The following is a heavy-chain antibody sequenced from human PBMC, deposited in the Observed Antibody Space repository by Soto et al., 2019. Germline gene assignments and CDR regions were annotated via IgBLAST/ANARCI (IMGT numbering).Heavy chain of an antibody. V-gene: IGHV4-30-4*08. CDR2: ISNFGTT. CDR3: VRDVGIAASGTSGNDYFYGIAV. D-gene: IGHD6-13*01. Sequence: RLEESGPGLVKPAQTLSLSCNVTGHSISNIDSFWTWIRQPPGKGLEWLGYISNFGTTNYKPSLKSRLTISLARSKNQISLELTSVTAADTAVYYCVRDVGIAASGTSGNDYFYGIAVWGQGPTVIVSS. J-gene: IGHJ6*02. CDR1: GHSISNIDSF.